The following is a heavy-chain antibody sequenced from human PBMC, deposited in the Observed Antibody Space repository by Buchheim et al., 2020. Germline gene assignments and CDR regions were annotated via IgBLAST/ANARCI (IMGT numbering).Heavy chain of an antibody. CDR2: IYHSGST. CDR3: ARETRDYYDSSGYYFRYYYYGMDV. J-gene: IGHJ6*02. CDR1: GGSISSSNW. Sequence: QVQLQESGPGLVKPSGTLSLTCAVSGGSISSSNWWSWVRQPPGKGLEWIGEIYHSGSTNYNPSLKSRVTISVDKSKHQFSLKLSSVTAADTAVYYCARETRDYYDSSGYYFRYYYYGMDVWGQGTT. V-gene: IGHV4-4*02. D-gene: IGHD3-22*01.